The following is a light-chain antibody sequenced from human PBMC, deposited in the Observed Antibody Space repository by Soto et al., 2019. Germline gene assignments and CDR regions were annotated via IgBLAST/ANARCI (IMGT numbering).Light chain of an antibody. V-gene: IGKV3-20*01. J-gene: IGKJ5*01. CDR1: QSVSSRY. CDR3: QHYGDLIS. Sequence: DIELTQSPSTLSSSTGERATLTCRASQSVSSRYLACYQQKPGQAPSLLFYAASSRASGVPARFSGSGSGTDFTLTISSLEPEDFAMYYCQHYGDLISFGRGTKLE. CDR2: AAS.